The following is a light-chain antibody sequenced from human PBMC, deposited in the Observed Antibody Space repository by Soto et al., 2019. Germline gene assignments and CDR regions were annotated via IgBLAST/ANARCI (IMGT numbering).Light chain of an antibody. CDR1: SSDVGGYDY. CDR2: DVN. J-gene: IGLJ1*01. V-gene: IGLV2-14*03. Sequence: QSALNQPASVSGSPGQSITISCTGTSSDVGGYDYVYWYQQYPGKSPKLMIYDVNNRPSGVSDRFSGSKSGNTASLTISGLQAEDEADYYCNSYSSSATHVFGTGTKLTVL. CDR3: NSYSSSATHV.